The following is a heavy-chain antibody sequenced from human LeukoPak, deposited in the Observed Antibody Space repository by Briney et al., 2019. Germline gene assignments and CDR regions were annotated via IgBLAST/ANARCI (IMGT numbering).Heavy chain of an antibody. Sequence: AGGSLRLSCAASGFSFSSYWMNWVRQVPGKGLEWVANIKQDGSQKYYVDSVKGRFTVSRDNAKNSLYLQMSSLRAEDTAVYYCARDPPSLSCVDVWGKGTTVTVSS. CDR2: IKQDGSQK. D-gene: IGHD3-10*01. J-gene: IGHJ6*04. CDR1: GFSFSSYW. CDR3: ARDPPSLSCVDV. V-gene: IGHV3-7*01.